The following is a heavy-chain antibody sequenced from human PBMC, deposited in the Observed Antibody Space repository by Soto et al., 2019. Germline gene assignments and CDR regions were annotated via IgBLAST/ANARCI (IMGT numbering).Heavy chain of an antibody. J-gene: IGHJ4*02. Sequence: GGSLRLSCAASGFIFSDYSMNWVRQFPGKGLEWIAYIDGGSSAIHYTDSVKGRFTISRDNAWNSLYLQMNSLRDEDTAVYYCTREGSWGRGTQVTVSS. CDR1: GFIFSDYS. CDR2: IDGGSSAI. V-gene: IGHV3-48*02. CDR3: TREGS.